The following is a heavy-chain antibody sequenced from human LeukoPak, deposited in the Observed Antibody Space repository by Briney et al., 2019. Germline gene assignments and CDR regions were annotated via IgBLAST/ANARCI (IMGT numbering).Heavy chain of an antibody. D-gene: IGHD5-12*01. J-gene: IGHJ4*02. CDR1: GYTFTSYG. CDR3: ARGGVQYSGYDYENYFDY. Sequence: ASVKVSCKASGYTFTSYGISWVRQAPGQGLEWMGWISAYNGNTNYAQKLQGRVTMTTDTSTSTAYMELRSLRSEDTAVYYCARGGVQYSGYDYENYFDYWGQGTLVTVSS. V-gene: IGHV1-18*01. CDR2: ISAYNGNT.